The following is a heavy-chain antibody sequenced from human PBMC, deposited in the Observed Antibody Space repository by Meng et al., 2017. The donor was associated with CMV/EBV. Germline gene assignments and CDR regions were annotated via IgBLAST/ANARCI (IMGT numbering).Heavy chain of an antibody. J-gene: IGHJ4*02. CDR3: ARNMIGAYGSGSYTSGIGEG. V-gene: IGHV3-53*01. CDR1: GFTVSSNY. Sequence: GGSLRLSCAASGFTVSSNYMSWVRQAPGKGLKWVSVIYSGGSTYYADSVKGRFTISRDNSKNTLYLQMNSLRAEDTAVYYCARNMIGAYGSGSYTSGIGEGWGQGTLVTVSS. D-gene: IGHD3-10*01. CDR2: IYSGGST.